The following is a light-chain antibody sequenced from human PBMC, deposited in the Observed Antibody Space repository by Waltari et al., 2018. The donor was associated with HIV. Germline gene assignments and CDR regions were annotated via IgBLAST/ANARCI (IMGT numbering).Light chain of an antibody. V-gene: IGKV1D-12*01. Sequence: DIQMTETPSSVSASVGDRVTITCRASQPISTWLAWYQQKPGKAPKLLIYAAATLQSGVPSRFSGSGSGTDFTLTISSLPPEDFATYYCQQANSFPLTFGGGTKVDIK. CDR3: QQANSFPLT. CDR1: QPISTW. CDR2: AAA. J-gene: IGKJ4*01.